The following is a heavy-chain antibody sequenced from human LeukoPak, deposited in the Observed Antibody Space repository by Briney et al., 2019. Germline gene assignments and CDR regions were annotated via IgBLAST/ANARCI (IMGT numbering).Heavy chain of an antibody. CDR1: GFTVSSNY. D-gene: IGHD3-10*01. CDR3: ARGSPMLRGRPFDY. J-gene: IGHJ4*02. V-gene: IGHV3-53*01. CDR2: IYSGGST. Sequence: PGGSLRLSCAASGFTVSSNYMSWVRQAPGKGLEWVSVIYSGGSTYYADSVKGRFTISRDNSKNTLYLQMNSLRAEDTAVYYCARGSPMLRGRPFDYWGQGTLVTVS.